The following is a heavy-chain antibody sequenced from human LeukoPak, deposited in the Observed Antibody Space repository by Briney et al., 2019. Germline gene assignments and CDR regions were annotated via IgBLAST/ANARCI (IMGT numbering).Heavy chain of an antibody. CDR1: GGSMYSSTYY. CDR2: MNDSGRT. D-gene: IGHD3-10*01. J-gene: IGHJ5*02. V-gene: IGHV4-39*07. CDR3: GSWSRRFAP. Sequence: SETLSLTCSVSGGSMYSSTYYWGWIRQPPGKGLEWIGEMNDSGRTTYNPSLESRATISAERSKNQFSLKLTSVTAADTADCASGSWSRRFAPWGQGTLVTVSS.